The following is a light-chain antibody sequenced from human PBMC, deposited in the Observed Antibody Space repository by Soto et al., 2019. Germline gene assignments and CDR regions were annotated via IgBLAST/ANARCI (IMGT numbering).Light chain of an antibody. CDR2: DAS. J-gene: IGKJ1*01. V-gene: IGKV1-5*01. Sequence: DIQMTQSPSTLSASVGDRVTITCRAGRSISRWLAWYQQKPGKAPKLLIYDASSLESGVPSRFSGSGSGTEFTLTISRLEPEDFAHYYCQQHDTSLTWTFGQGTKVDIK. CDR3: QQHDTSLTWT. CDR1: RSISRW.